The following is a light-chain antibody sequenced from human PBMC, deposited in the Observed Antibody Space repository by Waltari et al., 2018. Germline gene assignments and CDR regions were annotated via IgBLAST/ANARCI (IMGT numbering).Light chain of an antibody. J-gene: IGLJ1*01. Sequence: QSALTQPASVSGSPGQSITISCTGTSSDVGAYNYVSWYQQHPGRAPKLMIYEVNNRPSGVSSRFSGSKSGNTASLIISGLQADDEADYYCSSYTTSITYVFGSGTRVTVL. CDR1: SSDVGAYNY. V-gene: IGLV2-14*01. CDR2: EVN. CDR3: SSYTTSITYV.